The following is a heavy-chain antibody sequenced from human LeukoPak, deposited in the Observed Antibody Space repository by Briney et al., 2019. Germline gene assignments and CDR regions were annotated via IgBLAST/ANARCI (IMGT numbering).Heavy chain of an antibody. J-gene: IGHJ6*03. Sequence: ASVKVSCKVSGKSLTELSMHWVRQAPGKGLEWMGGFDPEDGETIYAQKFQGKVIMTEDTSTDTAYMELSSLRSEDTAVYYCARGYTDYYYYYMDVWGKGTTVTVSS. CDR2: FDPEDGET. V-gene: IGHV1-24*01. CDR3: ARGYTDYYYYYMDV. CDR1: GKSLTELS. D-gene: IGHD5-18*01.